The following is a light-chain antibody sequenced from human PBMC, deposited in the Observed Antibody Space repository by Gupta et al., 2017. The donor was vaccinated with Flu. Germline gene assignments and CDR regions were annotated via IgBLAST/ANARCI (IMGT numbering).Light chain of an antibody. Sequence: GERATLSCRASQSVRNYLAWYQQKPGQAPRLLIHDTSNRATGIPARFSGSGSGTDFILTISRLEPEDSAIYFCQQRSNWLYTFGQGTKLEI. CDR3: QQRSNWLYT. V-gene: IGKV3-11*01. J-gene: IGKJ2*01. CDR1: QSVRNY. CDR2: DTS.